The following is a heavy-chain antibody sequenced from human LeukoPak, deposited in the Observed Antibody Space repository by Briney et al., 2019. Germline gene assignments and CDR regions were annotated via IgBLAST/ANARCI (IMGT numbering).Heavy chain of an antibody. J-gene: IGHJ4*02. CDR3: AKDGGSGYDNDLDY. D-gene: IGHD5-12*01. CDR1: GFTFSSFA. CDR2: ISGSGSNS. Sequence: GGSLRLSCAASGFTFSSFAMSWVRQAPGKGLEWVSGISGSGSNSYYTDSVKGRFTISRDNSKNTLYLQMDSLRAEDTAVYYCAKDGGSGYDNDLDYWGQGTLVTVSS. V-gene: IGHV3-23*01.